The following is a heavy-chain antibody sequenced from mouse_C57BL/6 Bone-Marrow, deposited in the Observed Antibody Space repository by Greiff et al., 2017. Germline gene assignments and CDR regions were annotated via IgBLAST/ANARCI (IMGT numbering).Heavy chain of an antibody. V-gene: IGHV1-15*01. CDR2: LDPETGGT. J-gene: IGHJ1*03. CDR1: GYTFTDYE. Sequence: QVQLQQSGAELVRPGASVTLSCKASGYTFTDYEMHWVKQTPVHGLEWIGALDPETGGTAYNQKFKGKAILTADKSSSPAYMELRSLTSEDSAVYYCTGSWYFDVWGTGTTVTVSS. CDR3: TGSWYFDV.